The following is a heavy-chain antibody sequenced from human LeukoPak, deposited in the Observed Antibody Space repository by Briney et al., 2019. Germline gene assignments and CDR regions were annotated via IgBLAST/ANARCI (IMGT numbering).Heavy chain of an antibody. CDR3: AKDGNWARFED. J-gene: IGHJ4*02. Sequence: GGSLRLSCAASGFTFSIYGMGWVRQAPGKGLEWVSGITSRSITYYADSVKGRFTISRDNSKNMVWLQINSPTVEDTATYYCAKDGNWARFEDWGQGTLVTVSS. D-gene: IGHD7-27*01. CDR1: GFTFSIYG. CDR2: ITSRSIT. V-gene: IGHV3-23*01.